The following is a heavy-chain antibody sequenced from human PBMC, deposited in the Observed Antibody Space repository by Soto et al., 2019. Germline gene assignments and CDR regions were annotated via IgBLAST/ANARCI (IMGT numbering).Heavy chain of an antibody. CDR3: ARDPYRVLMVNAPNLYGMDV. D-gene: IGHD2-8*01. CDR2: ISTYNGNT. Sequence: ASVKVSCKASRYTFTTYDISWVRQAPGQGLERMGRISTYNGNTNYPQSLQGRLTMTTDTSTTTAYMELRSLRSDDTAVYYCARDPYRVLMVNAPNLYGMDVWGQGTTVTVSS. CDR1: RYTFTTYD. J-gene: IGHJ6*02. V-gene: IGHV1-18*01.